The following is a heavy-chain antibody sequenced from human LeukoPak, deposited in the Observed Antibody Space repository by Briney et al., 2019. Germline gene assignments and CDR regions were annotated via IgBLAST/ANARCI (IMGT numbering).Heavy chain of an antibody. CDR2: INPNSGGT. Sequence: GASVKVSCKASGYTFTGYYMHWVRLAPAQGLEWMGLINPNSGGTNYAQKFHGRVTMTRDTSISTAYMELSRLRSDDTAVYYCARGLRYCSSTSCLNWFDPWGQGTLVTVSS. D-gene: IGHD2-2*01. CDR3: ARGLRYCSSTSCLNWFDP. V-gene: IGHV1-2*02. J-gene: IGHJ5*02. CDR1: GYTFTGYY.